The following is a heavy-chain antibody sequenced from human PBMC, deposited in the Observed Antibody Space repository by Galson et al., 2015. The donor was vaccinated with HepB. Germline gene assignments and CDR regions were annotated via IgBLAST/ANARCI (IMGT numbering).Heavy chain of an antibody. D-gene: IGHD2-15*01. V-gene: IGHV3-23*01. CDR3: AKRRAVVGGRDVDS. J-gene: IGHJ4*02. CDR1: GFPFSNYV. Sequence: SLRLSCAASGFPFSNYVMNWVRQAPGKGLEWVSDISSSGDSRDYADSVKGRFTISRDNSKNTLYLQMSSLRAEDTAVYYCAKRRAVVGGRDVDSWGQGILVTVSS. CDR2: ISSSGDSR.